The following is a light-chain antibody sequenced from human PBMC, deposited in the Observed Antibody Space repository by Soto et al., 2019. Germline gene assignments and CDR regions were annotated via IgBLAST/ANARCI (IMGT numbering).Light chain of an antibody. CDR1: SSNIGATYD. J-gene: IGLJ1*01. CDR3: QSYDSSLSAHYV. Sequence: QSALTQPPSVSGAPGQRVTLSCTGSSSNIGATYDVQWYQQPPGTAPKLLIYGNSNRPSGVPDRFSGSKSGTSASLAITGLQADDEADYYCQSYDSSLSAHYVFGTGTKVTV. CDR2: GNS. V-gene: IGLV1-40*01.